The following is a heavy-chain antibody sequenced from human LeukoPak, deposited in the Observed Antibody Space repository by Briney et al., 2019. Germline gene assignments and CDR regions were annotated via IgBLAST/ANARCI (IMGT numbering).Heavy chain of an antibody. CDR2: IYDSGST. Sequence: TSVTLSLTCTVSGGSISGYYWSWIRQPPGKGLEWIGYIYDSGSTNYNPSLKSRVTISIDTSKNQFSLKLTSVTTADTAMYYCARRGYFDNWGQGTLVTVSS. CDR1: GGSISGYY. J-gene: IGHJ4*02. V-gene: IGHV4-59*01. CDR3: ARRGYFDN.